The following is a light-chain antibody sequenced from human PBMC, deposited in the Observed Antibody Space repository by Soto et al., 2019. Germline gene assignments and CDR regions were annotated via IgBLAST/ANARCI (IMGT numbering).Light chain of an antibody. CDR1: QSVSSN. CDR2: DAS. J-gene: IGKJ5*01. Sequence: EIVLTQSPATLSLSPGERATLSCRASQSVSSNLAWYQQKPGQAPRLLIYDASNRATGIPVRFSGSGSGTDFTLTISSLEPEDFALYYCQQRNNWPITFGQGTRLEIK. V-gene: IGKV3-11*01. CDR3: QQRNNWPIT.